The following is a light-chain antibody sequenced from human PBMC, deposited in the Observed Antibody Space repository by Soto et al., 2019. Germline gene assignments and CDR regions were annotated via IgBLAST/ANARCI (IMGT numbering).Light chain of an antibody. Sequence: QSALTQPASVSGSPGQSITISCTGTSSDVGAYNYVSWYQQHPGKVPKLMIYDVNNRPSGVSNRFSGSKSGNTASPTISGLQAEDEADYYCSSYTSSFTLLFGGGTKLTVL. J-gene: IGLJ2*01. CDR1: SSDVGAYNY. CDR2: DVN. V-gene: IGLV2-14*01. CDR3: SSYTSSFTLL.